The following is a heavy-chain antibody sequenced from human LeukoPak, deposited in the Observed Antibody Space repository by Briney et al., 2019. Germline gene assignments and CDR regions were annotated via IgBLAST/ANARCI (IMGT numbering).Heavy chain of an antibody. D-gene: IGHD5-12*01. CDR3: ARALGYSGYDTYYYYGMDV. V-gene: IGHV4-59*01. CDR1: GGSISSYY. Sequence: SETLSLTCTASGGSISSYYWSWIRQPPGKGLEWIGYIYYSGSTNYNPSLKSRVTISVDTSKNQFSLKLSSVTAADTAVYYCARALGYSGYDTYYYYGMDVWGQGTTVTVSS. J-gene: IGHJ6*02. CDR2: IYYSGST.